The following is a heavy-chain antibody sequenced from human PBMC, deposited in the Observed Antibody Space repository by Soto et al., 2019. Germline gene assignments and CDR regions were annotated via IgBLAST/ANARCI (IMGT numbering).Heavy chain of an antibody. CDR3: AKDRPRPSSGMDV. Sequence: GSLRLSCAASGFTFSSYAMSWVRQAPGKGLEWVSAISGSGGSTYYADSVKGRFTISRDNSKNTPYPQMNSLGAEDTAVYYCAKDRPRPSSGMDVWGQGTTVTVSS. J-gene: IGHJ6*02. V-gene: IGHV3-23*01. CDR1: GFTFSSYA. CDR2: ISGSGGST.